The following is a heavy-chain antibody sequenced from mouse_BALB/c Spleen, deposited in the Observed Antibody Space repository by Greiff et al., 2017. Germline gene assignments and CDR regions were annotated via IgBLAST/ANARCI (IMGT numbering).Heavy chain of an antibody. CDR3: TRDAYYGNSSWFAY. D-gene: IGHD2-10*01. Sequence: DVQLVESGGGLVKPGGSLKLSCAASGFTFSSYTMSWVRQTPEKRLEWVATISSGGSYTYYPDSVKGRFTISRDNAKNTLYLQMSSLKSEDTAMYYCTRDAYYGNSSWFAYWGQGTLVTVSA. V-gene: IGHV5-6-4*01. CDR2: ISSGGSYT. CDR1: GFTFSSYT. J-gene: IGHJ3*01.